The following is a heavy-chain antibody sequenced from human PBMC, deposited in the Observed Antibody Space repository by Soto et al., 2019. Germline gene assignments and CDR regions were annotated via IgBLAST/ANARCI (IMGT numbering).Heavy chain of an antibody. D-gene: IGHD1-1*01. CDR3: LAFLSGRPY. CDR1: GFTLSDHD. V-gene: IGHV3-72*01. J-gene: IGHJ4*02. CDR2: TKRKVESYTK. Sequence: PGGSLRLSCVVSGFTLSDHDMDWVRQAPGKGLEWVGRTKRKVESYTKEYAASVKGRFTISRHDSENSLSLQMYSLKTEDTSVYYCLAFLSGRPYWGQGTLVTVSS.